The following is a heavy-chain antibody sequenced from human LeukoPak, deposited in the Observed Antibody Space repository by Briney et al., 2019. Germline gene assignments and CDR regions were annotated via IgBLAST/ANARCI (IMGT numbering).Heavy chain of an antibody. CDR3: ARDRGTVIAVFGIYLDL. V-gene: IGHV1-2*02. D-gene: IGHD2-15*01. CDR2: INPISGDT. CDR1: GSPFIGSF. J-gene: IGHJ2*01. Sequence: ASVKVSCKASGSPFIGSFLHWVRQAPGQGLEWMGWINPISGDTNSAQKFQGRLTMTRDPSKTTAYMELSGLRPDDTALYYCARDRGTVIAVFGIYLDLWGRGTPVTVSS.